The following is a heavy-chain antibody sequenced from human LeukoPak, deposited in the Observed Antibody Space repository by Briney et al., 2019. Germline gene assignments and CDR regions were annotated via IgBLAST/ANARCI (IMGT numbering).Heavy chain of an antibody. CDR2: ISSSSTI. J-gene: IGHJ4*02. CDR1: GFTFSSYS. CDR3: AKGSRITMVRGVITRTDY. V-gene: IGHV3-48*01. D-gene: IGHD3-10*01. Sequence: GGSLRLSCAASGFTFSSYSMNWVRQAPGKGLEWVSYISSSSTIYYADSVKGRFTISRDNSKNTLYLQMNSLRAEDTAVYYCAKGSRITMVRGVITRTDYWGQGTLVTVSS.